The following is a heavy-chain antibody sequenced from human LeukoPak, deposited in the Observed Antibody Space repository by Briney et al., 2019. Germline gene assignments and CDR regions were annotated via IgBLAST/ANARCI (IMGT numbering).Heavy chain of an antibody. D-gene: IGHD3-10*01. CDR3: ARHLVYGSGTQPYFDY. V-gene: IGHV4-59*08. CDR2: VYNSGST. Sequence: SETLSLTCTVSGGSISRYYWSWIRQPPGKGLEWIAYVYNSGSTNYNPSLKSRVTISVDTSKNQFSLDLFTVTAADTAVYYCARHLVYGSGTQPYFDYWGQGTLVTVSS. CDR1: GGSISRYY. J-gene: IGHJ4*02.